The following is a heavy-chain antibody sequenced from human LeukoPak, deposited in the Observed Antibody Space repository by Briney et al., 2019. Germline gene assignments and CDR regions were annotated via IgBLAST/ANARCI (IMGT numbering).Heavy chain of an antibody. CDR2: ISGSGGST. CDR1: GFTFSSYA. Sequence: GGSLRLSCAASGFTFSSYAMSWVRQAPGKGLEWVSAISGSGGSTYYADSVKGRFTISRDNSKNTLYLQMNSLRAEDTAVYYCANSEIPRGYSGYFGYWGQGTLVTVSS. J-gene: IGHJ4*02. CDR3: ANSEIPRGYSGYFGY. V-gene: IGHV3-23*01. D-gene: IGHD5-12*01.